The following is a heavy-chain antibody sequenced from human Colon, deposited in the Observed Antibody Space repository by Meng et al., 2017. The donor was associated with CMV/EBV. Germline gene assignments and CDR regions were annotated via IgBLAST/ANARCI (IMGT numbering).Heavy chain of an antibody. CDR3: ARGLYGSGRHQIDY. CDR1: GGSFRGYY. D-gene: IGHD3-10*01. V-gene: IGHV4-34*01. J-gene: IGHJ4*02. CDR2: INHSGST. Sequence: QVPVQQGGAGLFKPSVTLSLTCAVYGGSFRGYYWSWIRQPPGKGLEWIGEINHSGSTNYNPSLKSRVTISVDTSKNQFSLKLSSVTAADTAVYYCARGLYGSGRHQIDYWGQGTLVTVSS.